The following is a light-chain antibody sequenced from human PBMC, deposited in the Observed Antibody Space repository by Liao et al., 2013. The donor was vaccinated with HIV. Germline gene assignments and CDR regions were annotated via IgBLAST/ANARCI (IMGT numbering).Light chain of an antibody. J-gene: IGLJ2*01. CDR3: QAWDRDTAI. V-gene: IGLV3-1*01. CDR1: YLGDKY. Sequence: SSELTQPLSVSVSPGQTASITCSGDYLGDKYASWYQHKPGQAPVLVIYQDNKRPSGIPERFSGSNSGNTATLTISGTQPMDEADYYCQAWDRDTAIFGGGTKLTVL. CDR2: QDN.